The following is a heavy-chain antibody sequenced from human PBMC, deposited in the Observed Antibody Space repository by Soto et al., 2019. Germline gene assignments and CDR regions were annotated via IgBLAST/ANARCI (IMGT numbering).Heavy chain of an antibody. Sequence: GGSLRLSCAASGFTVSSNYMSWVRQAPGKGLEWVSVIYSGGSTYYADSVEGRFTISRDNSKNTLYLQMNSLRAEDTAVYYCARTRDYGDYDDFDYWGQGTLVTVSS. CDR2: IYSGGST. CDR3: ARTRDYGDYDDFDY. J-gene: IGHJ4*02. V-gene: IGHV3-66*01. D-gene: IGHD4-17*01. CDR1: GFTVSSNY.